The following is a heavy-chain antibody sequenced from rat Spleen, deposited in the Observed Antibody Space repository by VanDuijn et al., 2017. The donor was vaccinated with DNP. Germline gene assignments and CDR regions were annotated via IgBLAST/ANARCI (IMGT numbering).Heavy chain of an antibody. CDR1: GFAFSDYY. Sequence: EVQLVESGGGLVQPGGSLKLSCAASGFAFSDYYMAWVRQAPTKGLEWVAYISYDGGRNYNGDSVKGRFTISRDNAKSTLYLQMNSLRFEDMATYYCARHVLPLRVWDYWGQGVMVTVSS. CDR3: ARHVLPLRVWDY. D-gene: IGHD1-4*01. CDR2: ISYDGGRN. J-gene: IGHJ2*01. V-gene: IGHV5-22*01.